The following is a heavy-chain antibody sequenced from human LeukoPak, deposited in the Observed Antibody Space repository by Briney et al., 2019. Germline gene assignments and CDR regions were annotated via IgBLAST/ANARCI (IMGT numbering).Heavy chain of an antibody. CDR2: FYYSGST. V-gene: IGHV4-39*07. CDR3: ARGPMIVVVITTNYNWFDP. Sequence: SETLSLTCTVSGRSISSSSYYWGRIRQPPGKGLDWLGSFYYSGSTYYNPSLKSRVTISVDTSKTQFSLKLSSVTAADTAVYYCARGPMIVVVITTNYNWFDPWGQGTLVTVSS. CDR1: GRSISSSSYY. J-gene: IGHJ5*02. D-gene: IGHD3-22*01.